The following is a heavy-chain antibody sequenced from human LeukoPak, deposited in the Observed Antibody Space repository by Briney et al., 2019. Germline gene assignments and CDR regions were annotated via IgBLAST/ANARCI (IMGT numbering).Heavy chain of an antibody. CDR1: GFTFSSYS. Sequence: GGSLRLSCAASGFTFSSYSMIWVRQAPGKGLEWVSHISGNGDYTYYADSVKGRFTISRDNGKNSLYLLMNSLRAEDTAVYYCAREVPYCGGDCPVDYWGQGTLVTVSS. CDR3: AREVPYCGGDCPVDY. CDR2: ISGNGDYT. J-gene: IGHJ4*02. V-gene: IGHV3-21*05. D-gene: IGHD2-21*02.